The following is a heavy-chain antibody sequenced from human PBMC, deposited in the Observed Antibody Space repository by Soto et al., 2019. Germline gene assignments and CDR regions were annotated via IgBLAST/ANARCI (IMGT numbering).Heavy chain of an antibody. CDR2: IYHSGST. CDR3: ARETGYFED. J-gene: IGHJ4*02. CDR1: GYSISSAYF. Sequence: PSETLSLTCAFSGYSISSAYFWGWIRQPPGKGLEWIGTIYHSGSTSYNPSLKRRVTISADTSKNHFSLKLTSVTAADTAVYYCARETGYFEDWGQGTLVTVSS. V-gene: IGHV4-38-2*01.